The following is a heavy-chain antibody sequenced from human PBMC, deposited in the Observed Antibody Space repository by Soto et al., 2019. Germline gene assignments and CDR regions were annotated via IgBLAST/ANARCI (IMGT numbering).Heavy chain of an antibody. CDR1: GYSFTSYW. J-gene: IGHJ3*02. CDR2: IYPGDSDT. D-gene: IGHD3-9*01. Sequence: GESLKISCKGSGYSFTSYWIGWVRQMPGKGLEWMGIIYPGDSDTRYSPSFQGQVTISADKSISTAYLQWSSLKASDTAMYYCARRARAPDSVGQLRYFDWSSHDAFDIWGQGTMVTVSS. CDR3: ARRARAPDSVGQLRYFDWSSHDAFDI. V-gene: IGHV5-51*01.